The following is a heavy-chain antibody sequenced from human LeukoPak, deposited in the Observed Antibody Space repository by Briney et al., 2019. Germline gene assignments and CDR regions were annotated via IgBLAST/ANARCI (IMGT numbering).Heavy chain of an antibody. CDR2: VSAEGDRR. V-gene: IGHV3-30*04. J-gene: IGHJ4*02. CDR3: VRDLSGHYSFDH. Sequence: GGSLRLSCAASGFTFSHYAMHWVRRAPGKGLEWITFVSAEGDRRYYADSVKGRFTISRGDSKNTLYLQMNSLRPEDSALYYCVRDLSGHYSFDHWGQGALVTASS. CDR1: GFTFSHYA. D-gene: IGHD4-17*01.